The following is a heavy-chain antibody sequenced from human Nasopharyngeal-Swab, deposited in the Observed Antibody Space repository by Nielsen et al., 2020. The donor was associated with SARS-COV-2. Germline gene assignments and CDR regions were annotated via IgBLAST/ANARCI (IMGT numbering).Heavy chain of an antibody. CDR3: ARVLGATDGMDV. CDR2: INPSGGST. D-gene: IGHD1-26*01. V-gene: IGHV1-46*01. J-gene: IGHJ6*02. Sequence: ASVKVSCKASGYSFTSYYMHWVRQAPGQGLEWMGIINPSGGSTSYAQKFRGRVTMTRDTSTSTVYMELSSLRSEDTAVYYCARVLGATDGMDVWGQGTTVTVSS. CDR1: GYSFTSYY.